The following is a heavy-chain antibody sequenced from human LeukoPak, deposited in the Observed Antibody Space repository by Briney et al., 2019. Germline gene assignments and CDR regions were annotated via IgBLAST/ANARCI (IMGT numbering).Heavy chain of an antibody. Sequence: PXESLKISCKGSGYSFTSYWIGWVRQMPGKGLEWMGIIYPGDSDTRYSPSFQGQVTISADKSISTAYLQWSSLKASDTAMYYCARGEARITIFGVVILNFDYWGQGTLVTVSS. J-gene: IGHJ4*02. D-gene: IGHD3-3*01. V-gene: IGHV5-51*01. CDR3: ARGEARITIFGVVILNFDY. CDR1: GYSFTSYW. CDR2: IYPGDSDT.